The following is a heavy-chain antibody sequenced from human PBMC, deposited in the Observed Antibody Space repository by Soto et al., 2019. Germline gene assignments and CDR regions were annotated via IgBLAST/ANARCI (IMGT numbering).Heavy chain of an antibody. V-gene: IGHV1-8*01. Sequence: GXLVKVSCKASVYTFTSYDINWVRQATGQGLEWMGWINPNSGNTGYAQKFQGRVTMTRNTSISTAYMELSSLRSEDTAVYYCARDSGSYYHYYYYGMDVWGQGTTVTVSS. J-gene: IGHJ6*02. CDR1: VYTFTSYD. D-gene: IGHD1-26*01. CDR2: INPNSGNT. CDR3: ARDSGSYYHYYYYGMDV.